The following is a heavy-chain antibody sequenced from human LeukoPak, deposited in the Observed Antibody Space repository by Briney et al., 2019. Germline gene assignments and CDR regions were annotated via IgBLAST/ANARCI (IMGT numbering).Heavy chain of an antibody. V-gene: IGHV3-7*01. J-gene: IGHJ6*02. CDR1: GFTFSSYW. CDR2: IKQDGSEK. D-gene: IGHD4-17*01. Sequence: GGSLRLSCAASGFTFSSYWMSWVRQAPGKGREWVANIKQDGSEKYYVDSVKGRFTISRDNAKNSLYLQMNSLRAEDTAVYYCARDPSVRSGYGMDVWGQGTTVAVSS. CDR3: ARDPSVRSGYGMDV.